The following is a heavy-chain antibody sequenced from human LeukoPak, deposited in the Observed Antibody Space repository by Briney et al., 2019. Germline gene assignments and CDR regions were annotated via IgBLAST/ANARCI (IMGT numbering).Heavy chain of an antibody. CDR1: GGSISSYY. V-gene: IGHV4-59*08. D-gene: IGHD1-1*01. CDR3: ARHMGLGYTYFYPYFDY. CDR2: IYYSGST. Sequence: SETLSLTCTVSGGSISSYYWSWIRQPPGKGLEWVGYIYYSGSTNYNPSRKSRVTISVDTSKNQFSLKLSSVTAADTAVYYCARHMGLGYTYFYPYFDYWGQGTLVTVSS. J-gene: IGHJ4*01.